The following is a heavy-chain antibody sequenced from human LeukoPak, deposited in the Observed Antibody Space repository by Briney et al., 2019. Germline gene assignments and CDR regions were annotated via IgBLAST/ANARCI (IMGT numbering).Heavy chain of an antibody. V-gene: IGHV1-2*02. CDR2: INPNSGGT. Sequence: GASVKVSCKASGYTFTGYYMHWVRQAPGQGLEWMGWINPNSGGTNYAQKFQGRVTMTRDKSISTAYMELSRLRSDDTAVYYCATIAGYCSGGSCFGKPEYFDYWGQGTLVTVSS. CDR1: GYTFTGYY. J-gene: IGHJ4*02. D-gene: IGHD2-15*01. CDR3: ATIAGYCSGGSCFGKPEYFDY.